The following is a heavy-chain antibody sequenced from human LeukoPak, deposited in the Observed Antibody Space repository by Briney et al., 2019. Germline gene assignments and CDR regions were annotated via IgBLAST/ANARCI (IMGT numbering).Heavy chain of an antibody. V-gene: IGHV3-15*01. D-gene: IGHD5-24*01. J-gene: IGHJ4*02. Sequence: GGSLRLSCAASGFTLNNAWMGWVRQAPGKGLEWVGHIKSKAYGGTTDYTAPVKGRFTISRDDSKNTLYLQMNSLKTEDTAVYYCTGSREEWLQLPYWGQGTLVTVSS. CDR2: IKSKAYGGTT. CDR3: TGSREEWLQLPY. CDR1: GFTLNNAW.